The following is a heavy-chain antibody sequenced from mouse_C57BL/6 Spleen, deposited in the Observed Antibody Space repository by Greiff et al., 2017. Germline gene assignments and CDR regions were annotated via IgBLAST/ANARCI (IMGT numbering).Heavy chain of an antibody. J-gene: IGHJ2*01. CDR1: GYTFTSYW. V-gene: IGHV1-53*01. CDR2: INPSNGGT. Sequence: QVQLQQPGTELVKPGASVKLSCKASGYTFTSYWMHWVKQRPGQGLEWIGNINPSNGGTNYNEKFKSKATLTVDKSSSTAYMQLSSLTSEDSTVYCCARGGMWVIFDYWGQGTTLTVSS. CDR3: ARGGMWVIFDY. D-gene: IGHD2-10*02.